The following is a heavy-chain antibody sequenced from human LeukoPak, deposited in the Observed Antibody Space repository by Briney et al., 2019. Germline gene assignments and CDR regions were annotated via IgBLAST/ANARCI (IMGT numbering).Heavy chain of an antibody. CDR2: ISGTSSTI. CDR1: GFTLGRDS. Sequence: GGSLRLSCAASGFTLGRDSMNWVRQAPEKGLEWVSHISGTSSTIYYTDSVKGRFTISRDNAKNSLYLQMNSLRDEDTAIYYCARATSRKRGEYRYDNSGHYYWYFDLWGRGTLVTVSS. J-gene: IGHJ2*01. V-gene: IGHV3-48*02. CDR3: ARATSRKRGEYRYDNSGHYYWYFDL. D-gene: IGHD3-22*01.